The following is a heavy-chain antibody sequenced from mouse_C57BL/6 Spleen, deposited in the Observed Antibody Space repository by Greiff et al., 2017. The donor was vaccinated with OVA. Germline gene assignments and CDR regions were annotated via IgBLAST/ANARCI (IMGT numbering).Heavy chain of an antibody. Sequence: VQLVESGPGLVAPSQSLSITCTVSGFSLTCYGVDWVRQPPGKGLEWLGVIWGGGSTNYNSALMSRLSISKDNAKSQVFLKMNSLQTDDTAMYYCAKHGRSSRSDWYFDVWGTGTTVTVAS. CDR2: IWGGGST. CDR1: GFSLTCYG. D-gene: IGHD1-1*01. V-gene: IGHV2-9*01. J-gene: IGHJ1*03. CDR3: AKHGRSSRSDWYFDV.